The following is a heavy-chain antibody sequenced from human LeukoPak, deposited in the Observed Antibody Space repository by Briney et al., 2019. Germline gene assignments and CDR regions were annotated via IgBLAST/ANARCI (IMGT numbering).Heavy chain of an antibody. Sequence: SETLSLTCTVSGGSISSANYYWSWIRQPPGKGLEWIGYIYYSGSTYYNPSLKSRVTISVDTSKNQFSLRLSSVTAADTAVYYCARVPDYYGMDVWGQGTTVTVSS. CDR3: ARVPDYYGMDV. V-gene: IGHV4-30-4*01. CDR1: GGSISSANYY. J-gene: IGHJ6*02. CDR2: IYYSGST.